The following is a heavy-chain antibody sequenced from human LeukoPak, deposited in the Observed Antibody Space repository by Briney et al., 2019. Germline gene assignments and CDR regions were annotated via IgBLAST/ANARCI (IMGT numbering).Heavy chain of an antibody. CDR2: IIPIFGTA. D-gene: IGHD4-17*01. V-gene: IGHV1-69*06. CDR3: ARDPKVTDRDAFDI. J-gene: IGHJ3*02. CDR1: GYTFTGYH. Sequence: SVKVSCKASGYTFTGYHMHWVRQAPGQGLEWMGGIIPIFGTANYAQKFQGRVTITADKSTSTAYMELSSLRSEDTAVYYCARDPKVTDRDAFDIWGQGTMVTVSS.